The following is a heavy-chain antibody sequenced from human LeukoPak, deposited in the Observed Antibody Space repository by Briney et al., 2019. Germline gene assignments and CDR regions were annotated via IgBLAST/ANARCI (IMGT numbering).Heavy chain of an antibody. D-gene: IGHD4-23*01. CDR3: AKDVSTVVTLFDY. CDR1: AFTFSSYA. CDR2: LSGSGGST. V-gene: IGHV3-23*01. J-gene: IGHJ4*02. Sequence: GRSLRLSWAAAAFTFSSYAMSWVRQAPGKGLEWVSALSGSGGSTYYADSVKGRFTISRDNSKNTLYLQMNSLRAEDTAVYYCAKDVSTVVTLFDYWGQGTLVTVSS.